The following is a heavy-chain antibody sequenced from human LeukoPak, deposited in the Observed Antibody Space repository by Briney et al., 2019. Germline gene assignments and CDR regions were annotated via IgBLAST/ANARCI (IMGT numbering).Heavy chain of an antibody. CDR3: ARSPPTPRDYYYGMDV. J-gene: IGHJ6*04. CDR1: GFTFSSYA. CDR2: ISYGGSNK. Sequence: GRSLRLSCAASGFTFSSYAMHWVRQAPGKGLEWVAVISYGGSNKYYADSVKGRFTISRDNSKNTLYLQMNSLRAEDTAVYYCARSPPTPRDYYYGMDVWGKGTTVTVSS. V-gene: IGHV3-30*04.